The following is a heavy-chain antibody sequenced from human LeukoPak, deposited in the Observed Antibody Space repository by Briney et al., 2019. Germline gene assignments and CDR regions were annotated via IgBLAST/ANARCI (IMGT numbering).Heavy chain of an antibody. J-gene: IGHJ3*02. D-gene: IGHD3-22*01. Sequence: PGGSLRLSCAASGFTFSSYSMNWVRQAPGKGLEWVSYISSSSSTIYCADSVKGRFTISRDNAKNSLYLQMNSLRDEDTAVYYCARARGYYDIDAFDIWGQGTMVTVSS. CDR1: GFTFSSYS. V-gene: IGHV3-48*02. CDR3: ARARGYYDIDAFDI. CDR2: ISSSSSTI.